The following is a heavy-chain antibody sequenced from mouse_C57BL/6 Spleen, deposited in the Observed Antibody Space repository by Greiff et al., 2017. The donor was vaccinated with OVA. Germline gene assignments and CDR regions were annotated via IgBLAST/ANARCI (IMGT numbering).Heavy chain of an antibody. D-gene: IGHD2-4*01. J-gene: IGHJ2*01. V-gene: IGHV1-64*01. Sequence: QVQLQQSGAELVKPGASVKLSCKASGYTFTSYWMHWVKQRPGQGLEWIGMIHPNSGSTNYNEKFKSKATLTVDKSSSTAYMQLSSLTSEDSAVYYCARGTYDYDENYWGQGTTLTVSS. CDR1: GYTFTSYW. CDR2: IHPNSGST. CDR3: ARGTYDYDENY.